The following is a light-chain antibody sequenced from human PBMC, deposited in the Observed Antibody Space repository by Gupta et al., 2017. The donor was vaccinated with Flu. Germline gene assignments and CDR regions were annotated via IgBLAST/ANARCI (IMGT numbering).Light chain of an antibody. J-gene: IGLJ3*02. V-gene: IGLV2-14*01. Sequence: QSALTQPASVSGSPGQSITISCTGTSSDVGGYNYVSCYQQHPGKAHKLMIYEVSNRPSGVANRFSGSKSGTTASLTISVLQAEDEADYYCSSDTSSSTWVFGGGTKLTVL. CDR3: SSDTSSSTWV. CDR2: EVS. CDR1: SSDVGGYNY.